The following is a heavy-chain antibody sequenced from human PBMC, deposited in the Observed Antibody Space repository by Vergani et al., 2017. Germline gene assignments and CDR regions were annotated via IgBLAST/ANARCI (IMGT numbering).Heavy chain of an antibody. Sequence: EVQLVESGGGLIQPGGSLRLSCVASGFIVSSNYMSWVRQAPGKGLEWVSVIYDSGSTDYADSVKGRFTISRDNSKNTLYLQMNSLRAEDTAVYYCARDLRTVVRGVIGYWGQGTLVTVSS. J-gene: IGHJ4*02. CDR3: ARDLRTVVRGVIGY. D-gene: IGHD3-10*01. V-gene: IGHV3-53*01. CDR2: IYDSGST. CDR1: GFIVSSNY.